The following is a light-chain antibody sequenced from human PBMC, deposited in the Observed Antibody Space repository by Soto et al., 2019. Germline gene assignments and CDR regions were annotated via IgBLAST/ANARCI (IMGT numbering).Light chain of an antibody. CDR3: SSYTSSRTPYV. J-gene: IGLJ1*01. Sequence: QSALTQPASVSGSPGPSITISCTGTSSDVGGYNYVSWYQQHPGKAPKLMIYEVSNRPSGVSNRFSGSKSGNTASLTISGLQAEDEADYYCSSYTSSRTPYVFGTGTKLTVL. CDR2: EVS. CDR1: SSDVGGYNY. V-gene: IGLV2-14*01.